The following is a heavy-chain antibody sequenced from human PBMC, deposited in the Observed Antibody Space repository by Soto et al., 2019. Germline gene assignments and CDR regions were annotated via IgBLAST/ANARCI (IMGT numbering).Heavy chain of an antibody. CDR3: ARPGSSSWYGY. Sequence: QLQLQESGPGLVKPSETLSLTCTVSGGSISSSSYYWGWIRQPPGKGLEWIGSIYYSGSTSYNPSRETRAPISVDTSKNQFAMKLRSVTAADTAVYYCARPGSSSWYGYWGQGTLVTVSS. CDR2: IYYSGST. CDR1: GGSISSSSYY. V-gene: IGHV4-39*01. D-gene: IGHD6-13*01. J-gene: IGHJ4*02.